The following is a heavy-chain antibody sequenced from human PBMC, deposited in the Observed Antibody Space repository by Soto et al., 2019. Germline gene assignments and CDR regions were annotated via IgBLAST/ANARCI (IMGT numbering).Heavy chain of an antibody. CDR2: IIPIFGTA. Sequence: QVQLVQSGAEVKKPGSSVKVSCKASGGTFSSYAISWVRQAPGQGLEWMGGIIPIFGTANYAQKFQGRVRISADEAASAAYMEPSSLRSEDTAVYYCVRGYYYYDSSGYYYWGQGTLFTVCS. J-gene: IGHJ4*02. D-gene: IGHD3-22*01. CDR1: GGTFSSYA. V-gene: IGHV1-69*12. CDR3: VRGYYYYDSSGYYY.